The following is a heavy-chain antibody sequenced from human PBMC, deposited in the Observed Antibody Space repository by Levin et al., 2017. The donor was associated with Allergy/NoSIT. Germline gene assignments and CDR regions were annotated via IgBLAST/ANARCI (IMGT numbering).Heavy chain of an antibody. Sequence: SFSPFPSSSLPWVRQAPGQGPEWLGRVSPHSGVTSYAQKFQGRVTLTRSPSISTAYMELSRLQSDDTAVYYCARDSNGATVPYFGNWGQGTLVTVSS. V-gene: IGHV1-2*06. CDR2: VSPHSGVT. D-gene: IGHD2-8*01. CDR3: ARDSNGATVPYFGN. J-gene: IGHJ4*02. CDR1: FSPFPSSS.